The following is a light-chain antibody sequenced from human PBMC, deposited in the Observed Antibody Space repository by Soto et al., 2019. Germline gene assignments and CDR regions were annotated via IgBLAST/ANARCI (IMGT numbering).Light chain of an antibody. Sequence: DIQMTQSPSSLSASVGDRVTITCRASQSISSYLNWCQQKPGKAPKLMIYAASNLQSGVPSRFSGSGSGTDFTLTISSLQPEDFATYYCQQSYSTPPTFGQGNKLEIK. CDR2: AAS. CDR3: QQSYSTPPT. CDR1: QSISSY. J-gene: IGKJ2*01. V-gene: IGKV1-39*01.